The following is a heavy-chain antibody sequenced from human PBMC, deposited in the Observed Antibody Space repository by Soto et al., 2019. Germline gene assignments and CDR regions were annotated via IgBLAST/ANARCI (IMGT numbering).Heavy chain of an antibody. Sequence: EVQLVESGGGSVQPGGSLRLSCAASGFTFSTFSMNWVRQAPGRGLEWISYISGGGRPISYADSVKGRFTISRDNAKNSLYLQMDRLTVEDTAVYYCARDLGWAFDSWGQGTLVTVSS. V-gene: IGHV3-48*01. CDR2: ISGGGRPI. CDR1: GFTFSTFS. J-gene: IGHJ4*02. D-gene: IGHD6-19*01. CDR3: ARDLGWAFDS.